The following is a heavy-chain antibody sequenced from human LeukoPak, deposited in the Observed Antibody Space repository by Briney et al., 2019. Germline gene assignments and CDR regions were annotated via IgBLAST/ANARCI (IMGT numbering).Heavy chain of an antibody. J-gene: IGHJ4*02. Sequence: PSETLSLTCAVSGGSISSSHHYWAWIRQPPGKGLEWIGSIYSSGSTYYNPSLRTRVTISVDTSKNQFSLKLSSVTAADTAVYYCARSSYLDGPFDYWGQGTLVTVSS. CDR3: ARSSYLDGPFDY. D-gene: IGHD6-13*01. CDR1: GGSISSSHHY. V-gene: IGHV4-39*01. CDR2: IYSSGST.